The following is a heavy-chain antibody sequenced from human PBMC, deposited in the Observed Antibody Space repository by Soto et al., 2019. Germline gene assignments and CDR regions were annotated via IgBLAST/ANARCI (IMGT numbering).Heavy chain of an antibody. J-gene: IGHJ6*02. D-gene: IGHD3-10*01. CDR2: IYTSGST. Sequence: SETLSLTCTVSGGSISSYYWSWIRQPAGKGLEWIGRIYTSGSTNYNPSLKSRVTMSVDTSKNQFSLKLSSVTAADTAVYYCARGKNRGSGSYDWYYYGMDVWGQGTTVTVSS. CDR1: GGSISSYY. V-gene: IGHV4-4*07. CDR3: ARGKNRGSGSYDWYYYGMDV.